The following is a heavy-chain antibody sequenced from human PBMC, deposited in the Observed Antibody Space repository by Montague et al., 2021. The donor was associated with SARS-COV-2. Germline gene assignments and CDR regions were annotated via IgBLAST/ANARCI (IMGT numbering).Heavy chain of an antibody. Sequence: SLRLSCAASGFTFSSYSMNWVRQAPGKGLEWVSSISSSSSYIYYADSVKGRFTISRDNAKNSLYLQMNSLRAEDTAVYYCARVGGSGWYVDYWGRGTLVTVSS. V-gene: IGHV3-21*01. CDR3: ARVGGSGWYVDY. J-gene: IGHJ4*02. CDR2: ISSSSSYI. D-gene: IGHD6-19*01. CDR1: GFTFSSYS.